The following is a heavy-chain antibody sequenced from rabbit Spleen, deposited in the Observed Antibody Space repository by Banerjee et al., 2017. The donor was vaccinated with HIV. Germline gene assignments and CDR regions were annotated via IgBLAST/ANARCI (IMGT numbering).Heavy chain of an antibody. V-gene: IGHV1S7*01. CDR3: ARDTSSSFSSYGMDL. Sequence: QLKESGGGLVQPGGSLKLSCKGSGFDFSNYYMSWVRQAPGKGLEWIGYIDPFFGTTYFASWVNGRFTISSDNAQNTVFLQLNSLTVADTATYFCARDTSSSFSSYGMDLWGPGTLVTVS. J-gene: IGHJ6*01. CDR1: GFDFSNYY. D-gene: IGHD1-1*01. CDR2: IDPFFGTT.